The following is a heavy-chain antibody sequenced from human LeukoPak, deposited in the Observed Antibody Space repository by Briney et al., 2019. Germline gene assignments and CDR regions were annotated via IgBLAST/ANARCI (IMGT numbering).Heavy chain of an antibody. D-gene: IGHD2-2*01. CDR2: INPNSGGT. CDR1: GYTFTDYY. V-gene: IGHV1-2*02. CDR3: ARVGRSVEVPSATCAYFYY. J-gene: IGHJ4*02. Sequence: ASVKVSCKACGYTFTDYYMHWVRQAPGQRLEWMGWINPNSGGTNYAQKFQGRVTMTRDTSISTAYMELSRLRSDDTAVYYCARVGRSVEVPSATCAYFYYWGQGTLVTVSS.